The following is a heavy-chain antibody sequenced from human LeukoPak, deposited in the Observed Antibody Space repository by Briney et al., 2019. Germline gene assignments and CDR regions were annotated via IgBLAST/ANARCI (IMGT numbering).Heavy chain of an antibody. J-gene: IGHJ6*02. V-gene: IGHV4-4*02. CDR2: VYHNGTP. CDR1: VVSISSGNW. D-gene: IGHD2-2*02. CDR3: ATAPILRGEAGEQYKYGMDV. Sequence: SETLSLTCAVSVVSISSGNWWSWVRQSPGKGLEWIGEVYHNGTPNYNPSLKSRVTISADTFKNHFSLKLTSVTAADTAVYYCATAPILRGEAGEQYKYGMDVWGQGTTVIVSS.